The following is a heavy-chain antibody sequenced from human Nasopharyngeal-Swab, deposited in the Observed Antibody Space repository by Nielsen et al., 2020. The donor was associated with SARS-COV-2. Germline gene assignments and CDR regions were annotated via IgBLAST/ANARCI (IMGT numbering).Heavy chain of an antibody. CDR3: ARDTPAMFAY. CDR2: ISSSGDYI. J-gene: IGHJ4*02. Sequence: GESLKISCAASGFTFSIYTMNWVRQAPGKGLEWVSAISSSGDYIYYAASVKGRFTISRDNAKNSLYLQMNSLRAEDTAVYYCARDTPAMFAYWGRERWSPSPQ. V-gene: IGHV3-21*06. CDR1: GFTFSIYT.